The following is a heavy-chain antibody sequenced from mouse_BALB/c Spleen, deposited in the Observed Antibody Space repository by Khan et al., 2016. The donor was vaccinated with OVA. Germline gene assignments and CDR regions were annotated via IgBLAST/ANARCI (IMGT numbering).Heavy chain of an antibody. V-gene: IGHV1-7*01. CDR3: ARRGLRWDFDY. CDR2: INPSTGYT. CDR1: GYTFINYW. Sequence: VQLQQSGAELAKPGASVKMSCKASGYTFINYWILWVKQRPGQGLEWIGYINPSTGYTEYNQNFKDQATLTEDKSSSTAYMQLSSLTSEDSAVYYGARRGLRWDFDYWGQGTTLTVSS. J-gene: IGHJ2*01. D-gene: IGHD1-1*01.